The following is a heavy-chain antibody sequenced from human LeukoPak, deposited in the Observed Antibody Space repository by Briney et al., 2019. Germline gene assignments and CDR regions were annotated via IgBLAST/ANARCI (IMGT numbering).Heavy chain of an antibody. CDR1: GFTFSSYA. Sequence: GGSLRLSCAASGFTFSSYAMSWVRQAPGKGLEWVSAISGSGGRTYYADSVKGRFTISRDNSKNTLYLQMNSLRAEDTAVYYCATKVVPAAIGWLQHWGQGTLVTVSS. J-gene: IGHJ1*01. D-gene: IGHD2-2*01. CDR3: ATKVVPAAIGWLQH. V-gene: IGHV3-23*01. CDR2: ISGSGGRT.